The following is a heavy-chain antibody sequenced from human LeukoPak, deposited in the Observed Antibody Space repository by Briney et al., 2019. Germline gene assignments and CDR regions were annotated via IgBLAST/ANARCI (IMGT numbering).Heavy chain of an antibody. Sequence: TGGSLRLSCAASGFTFSSYAISWVRQAPGKGLEWVSAISGSGGSTYYAGSVKGRFTISRDNSKNTLYLQMNSLRAEDTAVYYCAKHPQLRYFDWFPTFFDWGQGTLVTVSS. CDR1: GFTFSSYA. CDR2: ISGSGGST. D-gene: IGHD3-9*01. CDR3: AKHPQLRYFDWFPTFFD. J-gene: IGHJ4*02. V-gene: IGHV3-23*01.